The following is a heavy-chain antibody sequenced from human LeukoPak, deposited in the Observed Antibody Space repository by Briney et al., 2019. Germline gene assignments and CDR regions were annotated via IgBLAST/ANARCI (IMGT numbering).Heavy chain of an antibody. CDR2: IYTSGST. Sequence: SETLSLTCTVSGGSISSYYWSWIRQPAGKGLEWIGRIYTSGSTNYNPSLKSRVTMSVDTSKNQFSLKLSSVTAADTAVYYCARTFHDYGDYGGYYYMDVCGKGTTVTVSS. CDR1: GGSISSYY. J-gene: IGHJ6*03. V-gene: IGHV4-4*07. D-gene: IGHD4-17*01. CDR3: ARTFHDYGDYGGYYYMDV.